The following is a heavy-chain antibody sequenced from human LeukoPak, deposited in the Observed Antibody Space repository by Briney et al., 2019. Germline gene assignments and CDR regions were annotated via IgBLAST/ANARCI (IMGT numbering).Heavy chain of an antibody. J-gene: IGHJ4*02. V-gene: IGHV4-39*02. CDR1: GDSISSSHYY. Sequence: PSETLSLTCTVSGDSISSSHYYWGWIRQSPGKGLEWIGSIYSGGETHYNPSLNSRVTIFLDTSKNRFSLNLISVTATDTTVYYCVRDYSNFVQGDWGQGTLVTVSS. D-gene: IGHD4-4*01. CDR3: VRDYSNFVQGD. CDR2: IYSGGET.